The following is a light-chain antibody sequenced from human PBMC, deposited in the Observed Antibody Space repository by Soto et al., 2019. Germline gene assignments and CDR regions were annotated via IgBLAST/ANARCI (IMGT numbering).Light chain of an antibody. V-gene: IGLV1-40*01. J-gene: IGLJ3*02. Sequence: QSVLTQPPSVSGAPGQRVTIPCTGSRSNIGAGYDVHWYQQLPGTAPKAVVYGNNNRPSGVPDRFSASKSGSSASLAITGLQAEDEADYYCHSYDNALSGSEVFGGGTKLTVL. CDR3: HSYDNALSGSEV. CDR2: GNN. CDR1: RSNIGAGYD.